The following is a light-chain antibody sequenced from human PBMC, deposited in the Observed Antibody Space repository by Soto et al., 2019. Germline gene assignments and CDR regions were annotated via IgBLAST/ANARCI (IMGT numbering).Light chain of an antibody. Sequence: QSVLTQPPSVSGAPGQRVTISCTGSSSNIGAGYDVHWYQQLPGTAPKLLIYGNSNRPSGVPDRFSGSKSGTSASLAITGLRVEDEAAYCCQSYDSSAYVFGTGTKVTVL. CDR1: SSNIGAGYD. CDR3: QSYDSSAYV. CDR2: GNS. V-gene: IGLV1-40*01. J-gene: IGLJ1*01.